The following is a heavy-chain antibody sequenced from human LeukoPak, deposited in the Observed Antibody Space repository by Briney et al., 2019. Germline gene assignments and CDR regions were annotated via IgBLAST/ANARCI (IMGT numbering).Heavy chain of an antibody. CDR2: INSNSRTI. Sequence: GGSLRLSCAASGFTFSDYAMNWVRQAPGKGREWFSFINSNSRTIYYADSVKGRFTISRDNAKNSLYLQMDSLRAEDTGLYYCARDTWYSNSWLHAFDIWGRGTMVTVSS. J-gene: IGHJ3*02. D-gene: IGHD6-13*01. CDR3: ARDTWYSNSWLHAFDI. V-gene: IGHV3-48*01. CDR1: GFTFSDYA.